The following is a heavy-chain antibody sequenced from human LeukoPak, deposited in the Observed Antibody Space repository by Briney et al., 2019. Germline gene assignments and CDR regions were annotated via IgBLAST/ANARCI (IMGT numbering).Heavy chain of an antibody. CDR2: IYSGGST. Sequence: GGSLRLSCAVSGYIVSGKYMGWVRQASGKGLEYVSVIYSGGSTYYIDSVKGRFTISRDNSKNTLYLQMNSLRVEDTAVYYCVTPGPTVTGGFEYWGQGTLLTVSS. CDR3: VTPGPTVTGGFEY. J-gene: IGHJ4*02. D-gene: IGHD4-17*01. V-gene: IGHV3-53*01. CDR1: GYIVSGKY.